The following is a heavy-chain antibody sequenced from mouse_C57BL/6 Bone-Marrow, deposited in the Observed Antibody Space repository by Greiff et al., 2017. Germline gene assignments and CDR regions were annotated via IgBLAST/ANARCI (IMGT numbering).Heavy chain of an antibody. CDR1: GFTFSSYA. CDR3: ARLRRPRSYFDY. CDR2: ISDGGSYT. J-gene: IGHJ2*01. Sequence: EVQLVESGGGLVKPGGSLKLSCAASGFTFSSYAMSWVRQTPEKRLEWVATISDGGSYTYYPDNVKGRFTISRDNAKNNLYLQMSHLKSEDTAMYYCARLRRPRSYFDYWGQGTTLTVSS. V-gene: IGHV5-4*01. D-gene: IGHD2-12*01.